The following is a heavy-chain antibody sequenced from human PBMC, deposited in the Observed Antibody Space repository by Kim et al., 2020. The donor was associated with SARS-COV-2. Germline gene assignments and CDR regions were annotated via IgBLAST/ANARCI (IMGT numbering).Heavy chain of an antibody. CDR3: SASDY. CDR2: INYGGGRT. J-gene: IGHJ4*02. V-gene: IGHV3-23*01. Sequence: INYGGGRTHNAESVKGRFTISRDNSKNTLYLQMNSLRAEDTAVYYCSASDYLGQGTLVTVSS.